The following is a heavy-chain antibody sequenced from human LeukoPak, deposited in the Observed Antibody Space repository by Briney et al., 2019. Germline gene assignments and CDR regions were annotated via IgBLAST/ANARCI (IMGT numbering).Heavy chain of an antibody. CDR1: GFTFSTYW. CDR2: INSDGSRT. Sequence: PGGSLRLSCAASGFTFSTYWMDWVRQAPGKGLLWVSRINSDGSRTTYADSVKGRFTISRDNAKNTLYLQMNSLRAEDTAVYYCVREGVPDILTGYQPYYFDYWGRGTLVTVSS. V-gene: IGHV3-74*01. D-gene: IGHD3-9*01. CDR3: VREGVPDILTGYQPYYFDY. J-gene: IGHJ4*02.